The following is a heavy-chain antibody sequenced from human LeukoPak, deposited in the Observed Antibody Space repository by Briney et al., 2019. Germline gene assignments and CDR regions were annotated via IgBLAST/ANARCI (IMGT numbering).Heavy chain of an antibody. V-gene: IGHV1-46*01. J-gene: IGHJ4*02. CDR3: ARGAPLIDINYDSSGYSFDY. Sequence: ASVKVSCKASGYTFTSYYMHWVRQAPGQGLEWMGIINPSGGSTSYAQKFQGRVTMTRDTSTSTVYMELSSLRSEDTAAYYCARGAPLIDINYDSSGYSFDYWGQGTLVTVSS. D-gene: IGHD3-22*01. CDR1: GYTFTSYY. CDR2: INPSGGST.